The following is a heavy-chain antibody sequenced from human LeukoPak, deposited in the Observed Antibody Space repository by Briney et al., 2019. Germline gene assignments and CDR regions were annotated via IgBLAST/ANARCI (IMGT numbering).Heavy chain of an antibody. V-gene: IGHV3-30*03. CDR3: ARDGWDY. D-gene: IGHD6-19*01. CDR2: ISYDGSNK. J-gene: IGHJ4*02. CDR1: GFTFSSYG. Sequence: PGRSLRLSCAASGFTFSSYGMHWVRQAPGKGLEWVAVISYDGSNKYYADSVKGRFTISRDNSKNTLFLQMNSLRAEDTAVYYCARDGWDYWGQGTLVTVSS.